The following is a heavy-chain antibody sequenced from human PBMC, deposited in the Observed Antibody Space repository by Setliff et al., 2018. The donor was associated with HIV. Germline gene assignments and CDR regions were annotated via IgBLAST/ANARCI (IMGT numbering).Heavy chain of an antibody. CDR1: GFTFSDYY. J-gene: IGHJ2*01. CDR2: ISRGGRTK. Sequence: GGSLRLSCAASGFTFSDYYMSWIRQAPGKGLEWISYISRGGRTKYYADSVKGRFTISRDNARNSLYLQMNSLRAEDTTIYYCARVPVMATITYWYFDLWGRGTLVTVSS. D-gene: IGHD5-12*01. V-gene: IGHV3-11*04. CDR3: ARVPVMATITYWYFDL.